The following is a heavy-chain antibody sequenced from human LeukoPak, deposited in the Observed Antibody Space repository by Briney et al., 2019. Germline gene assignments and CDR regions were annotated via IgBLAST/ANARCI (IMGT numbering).Heavy chain of an antibody. CDR3: VKEVSPRREFRH. CDR1: GFTFSSYG. J-gene: IGHJ4*02. Sequence: GGSLRLSCAASGFTFSSYGMHWVRQAPGKGLEWVSVISYDGSNTDYADSVKGRFTISRDNSKNTLFLLMNSLRPRDTAVYYCVKEVSPRREFRHWGQGTLVTVSS. CDR2: ISYDGSNT. D-gene: IGHD3-10*01. V-gene: IGHV3-30*18.